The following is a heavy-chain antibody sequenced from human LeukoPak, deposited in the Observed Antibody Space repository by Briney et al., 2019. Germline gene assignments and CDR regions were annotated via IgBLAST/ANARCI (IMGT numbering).Heavy chain of an antibody. V-gene: IGHV1-69*04. Sequence: SVKVSCKASGGTFSSYAISWVRQAPGQGLEWMERIIPILGIANYAQKFQGRVTITADKSTSTAYMELSSLRSEDTAVYYCARAPRVRGGYFDYWGQGALVTVSS. CDR2: IIPILGIA. CDR3: ARAPRVRGGYFDY. D-gene: IGHD3-10*01. CDR1: GGTFSSYA. J-gene: IGHJ4*02.